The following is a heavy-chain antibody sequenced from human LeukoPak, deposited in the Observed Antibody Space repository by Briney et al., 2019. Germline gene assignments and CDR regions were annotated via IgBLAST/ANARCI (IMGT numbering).Heavy chain of an antibody. V-gene: IGHV1-2*02. D-gene: IGHD2-2*02. CDR2: INPKSGDT. CDR3: ARERCTTAGCDKSFDS. J-gene: IGHJ4*02. Sequence: ASVKVSCKESGYSFTDYYMHWVRQAPGQGLEWMGWINPKSGDTKYAQKFQGRITMTRDTSISTSYMELSRPRSDDTAVYYCARERCTTAGCDKSFDSWGQGTLITVSS. CDR1: GYSFTDYY.